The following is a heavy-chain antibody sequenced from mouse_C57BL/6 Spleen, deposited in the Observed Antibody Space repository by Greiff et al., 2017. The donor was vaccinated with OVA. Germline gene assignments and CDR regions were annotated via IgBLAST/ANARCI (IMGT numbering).Heavy chain of an antibody. CDR3: TRDGNDGYWFAY. CDR2: ISSGGDYI. D-gene: IGHD2-3*01. Sequence: EVKLMESGEGLVKPGGSLKLSCAASGFTFSSYAMSWVRQTPEKRLEWVAYISSGGDYIYYADTVKGRFTISRDNARNTLYLQMSSLKSEDTAMYYCTRDGNDGYWFAYWGQGTLVTVSA. V-gene: IGHV5-9-1*02. CDR1: GFTFSSYA. J-gene: IGHJ3*01.